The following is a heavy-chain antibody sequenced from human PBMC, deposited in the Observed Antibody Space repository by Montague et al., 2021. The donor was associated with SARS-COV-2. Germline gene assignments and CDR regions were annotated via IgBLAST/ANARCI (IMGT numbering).Heavy chain of an antibody. V-gene: IGHV3-30-3*01. D-gene: IGHD2/OR15-2a*01. CDR2: ISYDGSNT. CDR3: ARVLGGYYGMDV. J-gene: IGHJ6*02. Sequence: SLRLSCAASGFTFSSYAMHWVRQAPGKGLEWVAVISYDGSNTYYADSVKGRFTISRDNSKNTLYLQMNSLRAEDTAVYYCARVLGGYYGMDVWGQGTMVIVSS. CDR1: GFTFSSYA.